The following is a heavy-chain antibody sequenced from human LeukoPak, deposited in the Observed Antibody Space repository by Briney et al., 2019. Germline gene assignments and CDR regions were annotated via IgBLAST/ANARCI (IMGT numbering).Heavy chain of an antibody. V-gene: IGHV4-39*07. J-gene: IGHJ5*02. CDR1: GGSISSSSYY. CDR2: IYYSGST. Sequence: SETLSLTCTVSGGSISSSSYYWGWIRQPPGKGLEWIGSIYYSGSTYYNPSLKSRVTISVDTSKNQFSLNLSSVTAADTAVYYCARKALPGNWFDPWGQGTLVTVSS. CDR3: ARKALPGNWFDP.